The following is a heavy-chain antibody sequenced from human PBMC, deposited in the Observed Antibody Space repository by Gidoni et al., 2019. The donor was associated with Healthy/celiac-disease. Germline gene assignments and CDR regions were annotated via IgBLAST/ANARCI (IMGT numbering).Heavy chain of an antibody. CDR1: GGPISSSNL. CDR3: ASAYYYYGMDV. Sequence: QVQLQESGPGLVKPSGTLSLTCAVSGGPISSSNLWSWVRQPPGKGLAWIGEIYHRGSPNYNPSLKSRVTISVDKSKNQFSLKLSSVTAADTAVYYCASAYYYYGMDVWGQGTTVTVSS. V-gene: IGHV4-4*02. CDR2: IYHRGSP. J-gene: IGHJ6*02.